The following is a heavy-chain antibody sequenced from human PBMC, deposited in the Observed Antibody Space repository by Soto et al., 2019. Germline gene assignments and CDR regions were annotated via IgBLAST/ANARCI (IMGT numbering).Heavy chain of an antibody. CDR1: GYRVTSYW. CDR2: IDPRDSYT. Sequence: GDSLKKSLEGSGYRVTSYWFRWVRQKPGKGLEWMGRIDPRDSYTNYSPSFQGHVTISADKSISTAYLQWSSLKASDTAMYYSARHFSSLMNWFDPWGQGTLVTVSS. J-gene: IGHJ5*02. D-gene: IGHD6-13*01. CDR3: ARHFSSLMNWFDP. V-gene: IGHV5-10-1*01.